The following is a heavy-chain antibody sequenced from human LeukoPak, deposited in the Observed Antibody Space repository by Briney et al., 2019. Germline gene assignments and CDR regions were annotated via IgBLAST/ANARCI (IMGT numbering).Heavy chain of an antibody. CDR1: GGSISSGGYY. CDR3: ARLGGYDGPQSGPEQDYGDFNWFDP. CDR2: IYHSGST. D-gene: IGHD4-17*01. Sequence: SSQTLSLTCTVSGGSISSGGYYWSWIRQPPGKGLEWIGYIYHSGSTYYNPSLKSRVTISVDRSKNQFSLKLSSVTAADTAVYYCARLGGYDGPQSGPEQDYGDFNWFDPWGQGTLVTVSS. V-gene: IGHV4-30-2*01. J-gene: IGHJ5*02.